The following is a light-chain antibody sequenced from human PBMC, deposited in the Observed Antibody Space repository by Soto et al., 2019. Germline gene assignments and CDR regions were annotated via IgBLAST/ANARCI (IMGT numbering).Light chain of an antibody. CDR3: QSYASSLRGSVV. Sequence: QSVLTQPPSVSGAPGQRVTISCTGSSSNIGAGYDVHWYQQLPGTAPKLLIYGNSNRPSGVPDRFSGSKSGTSASLAITGLQAEDEADYYCQSYASSLRGSVVFGGGTKLTVL. CDR1: SSNIGAGYD. V-gene: IGLV1-40*01. J-gene: IGLJ2*01. CDR2: GNS.